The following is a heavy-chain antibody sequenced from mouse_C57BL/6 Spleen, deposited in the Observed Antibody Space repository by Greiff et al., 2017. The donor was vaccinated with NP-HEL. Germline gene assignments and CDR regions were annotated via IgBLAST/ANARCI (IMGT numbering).Heavy chain of an antibody. CDR3: ARPLYGSSYGYAMDY. CDR2: ISSGSSTI. CDR1: GFTFSDYG. D-gene: IGHD1-1*01. V-gene: IGHV5-17*01. J-gene: IGHJ4*01. Sequence: EVQRVESGGGLVKPGGSLKLSCAASGFTFSDYGMHWVRQAPEKGLEWVAYISSGSSTIYYADTVKGRFTISRDNAKNTLILQMTSLRSEDTAMYYCARPLYGSSYGYAMDYWGQGTSVTVSS.